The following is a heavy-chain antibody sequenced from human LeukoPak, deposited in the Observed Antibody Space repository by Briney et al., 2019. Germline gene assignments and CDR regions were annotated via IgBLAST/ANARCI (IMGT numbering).Heavy chain of an antibody. Sequence: ASVKVSCKASGYPFCDYYIHWLQQAPGKGLEWMGRIDPADGETTYAENFQGRVTFTADTSTYTIYMELNSLTLADRAVYFCARDHEERGPYLDLWGQGTQVIVSS. CDR3: ARDHEERGPYLDL. J-gene: IGHJ4*02. V-gene: IGHV1-69-2*01. D-gene: IGHD3-10*01. CDR1: GYPFCDYY. CDR2: IDPADGET.